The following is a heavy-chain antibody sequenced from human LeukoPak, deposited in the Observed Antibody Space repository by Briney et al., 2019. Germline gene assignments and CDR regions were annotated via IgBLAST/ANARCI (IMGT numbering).Heavy chain of an antibody. CDR3: VRKAPGGSQFDP. V-gene: IGHV3-11*04. CDR2: ISGGGGAI. J-gene: IGHJ5*02. D-gene: IGHD1-14*01. Sequence: GGSLRLSWAASGFTFSDYYMNWIRQAAGKGREGVAYISGGGGAIYYAGSVKGRFTISRDNARNSLYLQMNSLRAEDTALYYCVRKAPGGSQFDPWGQGTLVTVSS. CDR1: GFTFSDYY.